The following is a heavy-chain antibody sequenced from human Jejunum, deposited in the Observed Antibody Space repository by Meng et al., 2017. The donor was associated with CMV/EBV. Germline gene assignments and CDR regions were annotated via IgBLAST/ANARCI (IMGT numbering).Heavy chain of an antibody. CDR3: AAEVAVRNYFSYGMDV. Sequence: FSVNNNFMTWVRQAPGKGLEWVAVGYSAGMTYYADSVKGRFTISRDNSKNTMFLQMNGLRLEDTAMYYCAAEVAVRNYFSYGMDVWGQGTTVTVSS. CDR1: FSVNNNF. CDR2: GYSAGMT. D-gene: IGHD3-10*01. J-gene: IGHJ6*02. V-gene: IGHV3-66*02.